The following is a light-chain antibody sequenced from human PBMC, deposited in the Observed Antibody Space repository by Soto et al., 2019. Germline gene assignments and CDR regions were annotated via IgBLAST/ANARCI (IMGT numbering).Light chain of an antibody. Sequence: DIQLTQSPSSLSASVGDRVTITCRASQAISSYLAWYQQKPGKVPELLIYATSTLESGVPSRFRGSGSGTDFPLTISSLQPEDFATYYCHKYNHAPTFGGGTKVQIK. CDR3: HKYNHAPT. CDR1: QAISSY. V-gene: IGKV1-27*01. CDR2: ATS. J-gene: IGKJ4*01.